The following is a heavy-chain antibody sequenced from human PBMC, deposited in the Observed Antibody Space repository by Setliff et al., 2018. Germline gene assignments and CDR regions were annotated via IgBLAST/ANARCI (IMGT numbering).Heavy chain of an antibody. D-gene: IGHD3-22*01. CDR2: IIPVFRTA. V-gene: IGHV1-69*13. Sequence: ASVKVSCKASGGTFRTDGFSWVRQAPGQGLEWMGGIIPVFRTANYAQKFRGRVTITADEVARTAYMELSTLRSEDTAVYYCARDTRDKYDSSGYYLSLDSWGQGSLVTVSS. CDR1: GGTFRTDG. CDR3: ARDTRDKYDSSGYYLSLDS. J-gene: IGHJ4*02.